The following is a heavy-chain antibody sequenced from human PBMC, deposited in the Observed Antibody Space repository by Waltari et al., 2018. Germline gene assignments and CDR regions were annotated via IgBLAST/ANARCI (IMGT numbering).Heavy chain of an antibody. Sequence: QVQLQEPGPGLVKPSETLSLTCTVSGGSISSYYWSWIRQPPGKGLEWIGYIYYSGSTNYNPSLKSRVTISVDTSKNQFSLKLSSVTAADTAVYYCARAGGTYNDAFDIWGQGTMVTVSS. D-gene: IGHD3-16*01. CDR1: GGSISSYY. CDR3: ARAGGTYNDAFDI. V-gene: IGHV4-59*01. J-gene: IGHJ3*02. CDR2: IYYSGST.